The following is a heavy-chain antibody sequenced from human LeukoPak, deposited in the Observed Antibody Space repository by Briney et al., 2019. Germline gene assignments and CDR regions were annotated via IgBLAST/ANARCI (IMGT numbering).Heavy chain of an antibody. V-gene: IGHV4-34*01. J-gene: IGHJ5*02. CDR2: INHSGST. Sequence: PSETLSLTCAVYGGSFSGYYWSWIRQPPGKGLEWIGEINHSGSTNYNPSLKSRVTISVDTSKNQFSLKLSSVTAADTAVYYCARLVGATRYNWFDPWGQGTLVTVSS. D-gene: IGHD1-26*01. CDR3: ARLVGATRYNWFDP. CDR1: GGSFSGYY.